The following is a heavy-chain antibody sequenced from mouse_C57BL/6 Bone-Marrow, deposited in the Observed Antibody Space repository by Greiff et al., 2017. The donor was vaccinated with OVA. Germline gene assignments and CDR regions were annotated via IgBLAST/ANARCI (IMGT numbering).Heavy chain of an antibody. J-gene: IGHJ1*03. CDR3: ARHLLLRYWYFDV. Sequence: EVKLMESGGGLVQPGGSLKLSCAASGFTFSDYYMYWVRQTPEKRLEWVAYISNGGGSTYYPDTVKGRFTISRDNAKNTLYLQMSRLKSEDTAMYYCARHLLLRYWYFDVWGTGTTVTVSS. CDR2: ISNGGGST. CDR1: GFTFSDYY. V-gene: IGHV5-12*01. D-gene: IGHD1-1*01.